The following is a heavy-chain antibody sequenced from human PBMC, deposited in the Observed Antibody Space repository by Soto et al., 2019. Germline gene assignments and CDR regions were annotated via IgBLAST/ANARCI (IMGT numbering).Heavy chain of an antibody. Sequence: GGSLRLSCAASGFTVSSKYMSWVRQAPGKGLEWVSLIQSGGPTYYADSVKGRFTISRDTSENTLHLQMDSLRAEDTAVYYCARVLSRDGYNSYVYWGQGTLVTVSS. D-gene: IGHD5-12*01. V-gene: IGHV3-66*01. CDR1: GFTVSSKY. CDR2: IQSGGPT. J-gene: IGHJ4*02. CDR3: ARVLSRDGYNSYVY.